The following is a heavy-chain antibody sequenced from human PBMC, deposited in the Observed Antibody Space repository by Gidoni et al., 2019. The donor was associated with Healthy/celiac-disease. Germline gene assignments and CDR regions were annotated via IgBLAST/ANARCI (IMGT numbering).Heavy chain of an antibody. D-gene: IGHD1-20*01. CDR3: AREGPGYNWNQRGYYYGMDV. CDR2: TYYRSKWYN. V-gene: IGHV6-1*01. Sequence: QVQLQQSGPGLVKPSQTLSLTCAISGDSVSSNSAAWHWIRQSPSRGLEWLGRTYYRSKWYNDYAVSVKSRITINPDTSKNQFSLQLNSVTPEDTAVYYCAREGPGYNWNQRGYYYGMDVWGQGTTVTVSS. CDR1: GDSVSSNSAA. J-gene: IGHJ6*02.